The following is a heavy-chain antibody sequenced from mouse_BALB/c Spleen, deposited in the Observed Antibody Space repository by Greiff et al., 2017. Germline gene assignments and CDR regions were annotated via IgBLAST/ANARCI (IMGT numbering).Heavy chain of an antibody. J-gene: IGHJ3*01. Sequence: QVQLKQPGAELVKPGASVKLSCKASGYTFTSYWMHWVKQRPGQGLEWIGEINPSNGRTNYNEKFKSKTTLTVDKSSSTDYMQLSSLTSEDSAVYYCAGLWYPWFAYWGQGTLVTVSA. D-gene: IGHD2-1*01. V-gene: IGHV1S81*02. CDR1: GYTFTSYW. CDR3: AGLWYPWFAY. CDR2: INPSNGRT.